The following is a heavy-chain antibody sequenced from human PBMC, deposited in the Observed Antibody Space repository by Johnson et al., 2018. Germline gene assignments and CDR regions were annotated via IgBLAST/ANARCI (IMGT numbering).Heavy chain of an antibody. CDR2: IDPNSGGT. CDR3: ASQGGDYYYYHGMDV. D-gene: IGHD3-16*01. CDR1: GYTFTGHY. J-gene: IGHJ6*02. Sequence: QVQLVQSGAEVKKPGASVQVSCKASGYTFTGHYIHWVRQAPGQGLEWMGWIDPNSGGTNYAQKFQGRVTMTRNTSISTAYMELSSLRSEDTAVYYCASQGGDYYYYHGMDVWGQGTTVTVSS. V-gene: IGHV1-2*02.